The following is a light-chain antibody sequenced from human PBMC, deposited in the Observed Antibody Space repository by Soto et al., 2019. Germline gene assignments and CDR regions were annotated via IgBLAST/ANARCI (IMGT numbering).Light chain of an antibody. V-gene: IGLV2-8*01. CDR3: SSYAASNNFYFV. J-gene: IGLJ3*02. CDR2: EVT. CDR1: SSDVGGYNY. Sequence: QFVLTQPPSASGSPGQSVTISCTGTSSDVGGYNYVSWYQQYPGRAPKLMIYEVTKRPSGVPDRFSGSKSGNTASLTVSGLQAEDEADYYCSSYAASNNFYFVFGGGTKLTVL.